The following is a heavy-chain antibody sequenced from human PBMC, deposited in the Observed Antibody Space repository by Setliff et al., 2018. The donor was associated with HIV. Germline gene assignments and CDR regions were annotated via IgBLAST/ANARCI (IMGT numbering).Heavy chain of an antibody. CDR3: ARGFYREAMDV. J-gene: IGHJ6*02. V-gene: IGHV4-59*11. CDR1: GGSISNRY. D-gene: IGHD1-26*01. Sequence: KLSEPLSLTCTVSGGSISNRYWSWIRQPPGKELEWVGSISYSGNTDQNPSLKSRVTISQDTSNNQFSLKLSSVTAADTAIYFCARGFYREAMDVWGPGTTVTVSS. CDR2: ISYSGNT.